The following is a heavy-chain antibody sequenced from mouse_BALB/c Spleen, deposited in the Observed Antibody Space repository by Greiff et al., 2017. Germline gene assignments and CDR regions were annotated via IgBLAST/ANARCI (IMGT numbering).Heavy chain of an antibody. CDR3: ARNRYDGYYYAMDY. CDR2: INPYNDGT. V-gene: IGHV1-14*01. Sequence: EVKLMESGPELVKPGASVKMSCKASGYTFTSYVMHWVKQKPGQGLEWIGYINPYNDGTKYNEKFKGKATLTSDKSSSTAYMELSSLTSEDSAVYYCARNRYDGYYYAMDYWGQGTSVTVSS. J-gene: IGHJ4*01. D-gene: IGHD2-14*01. CDR1: GYTFTSYV.